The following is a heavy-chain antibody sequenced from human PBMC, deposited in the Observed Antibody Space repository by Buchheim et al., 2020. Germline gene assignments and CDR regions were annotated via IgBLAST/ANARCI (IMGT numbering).Heavy chain of an antibody. CDR2: IWYDGSNK. CDR3: ARDSDGSRPLNWFDP. J-gene: IGHJ5*02. V-gene: IGHV3-33*01. Sequence: QVQLVESGGGVVQPGRSLRLSCAASGFTFSSYGMHWVRQAPGKGLEWVAVIWYDGSNKYYADSVKGRFTISRDNSKNTLYLQMNSLRAEDTAVYYCARDSDGSRPLNWFDPWGQGTL. D-gene: IGHD3-10*01. CDR1: GFTFSSYG.